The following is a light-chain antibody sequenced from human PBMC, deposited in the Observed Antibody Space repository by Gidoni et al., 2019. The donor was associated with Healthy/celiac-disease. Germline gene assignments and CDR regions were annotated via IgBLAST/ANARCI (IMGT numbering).Light chain of an antibody. CDR2: SNN. CDR3: AAWDDSLNAWV. V-gene: IGLV1-44*01. CDR1: SSNIGSND. J-gene: IGLJ3*02. Sequence: QSVMTQPPSASGTSGQRVTISCSGSSSNIGSNDVNWYQQIAGTAPKLLIYSNNLRPSGVPDRFFGSKSGTSASLAISGVQSEDEADYYCAAWDDSLNAWVFGGGTKVTAL.